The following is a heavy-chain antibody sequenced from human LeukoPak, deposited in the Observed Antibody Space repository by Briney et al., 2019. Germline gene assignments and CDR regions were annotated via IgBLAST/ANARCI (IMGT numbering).Heavy chain of an antibody. CDR2: ITSSSGTI. CDR3: ARDPEWGALDY. Sequence: GSLRLSCAASGFTFNGYSMNWVRQVPGKGLEWISYITSSSGTIYYADSVKGRFTISRDNAKNSLYLLMNSLRAEDTAVYYCARDPEWGALDYWGLGTLVTVSS. V-gene: IGHV3-48*01. CDR1: GFTFNGYS. J-gene: IGHJ4*02. D-gene: IGHD3-16*01.